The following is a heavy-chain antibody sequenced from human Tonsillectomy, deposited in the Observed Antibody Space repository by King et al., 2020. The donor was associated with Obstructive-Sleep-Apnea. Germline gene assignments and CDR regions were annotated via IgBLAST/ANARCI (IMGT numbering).Heavy chain of an antibody. D-gene: IGHD2-21*01. CDR1: GGSFSGYY. V-gene: IGHV4-34*01. Sequence: VQLQQWGAGLLKPSETLSLTCAVYGGSFSGYYWSWIRQPPGKGLEWIGEINHSGSTNYNPSPKSRVTLSVDKSKNQISLKLSSVTAAVTAVYYCARGPLLGDYWGQGTLVTVSS. J-gene: IGHJ4*02. CDR2: INHSGST. CDR3: ARGPLLGDY.